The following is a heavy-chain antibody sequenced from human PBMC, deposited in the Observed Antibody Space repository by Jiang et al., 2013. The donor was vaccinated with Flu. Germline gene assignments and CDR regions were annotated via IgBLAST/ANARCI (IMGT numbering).Heavy chain of an antibody. J-gene: IGHJ2*01. V-gene: IGHV3-23*01. CDR2: ISGDGGVT. CDR3: AKRSNWGYDDWYFDL. D-gene: IGHD7-27*01. Sequence: GSVQPGGSLRLSCAASGFTFTSHVMNWVRQAPGKGPEWVSAISGDGGVTYYADSVKGRFTISRDNSKSIVSLQMNGLRAEDTAVYYCAKRSNWGYDDWYFDLVGRGTRGHCLL. CDR1: GFTFTSHV.